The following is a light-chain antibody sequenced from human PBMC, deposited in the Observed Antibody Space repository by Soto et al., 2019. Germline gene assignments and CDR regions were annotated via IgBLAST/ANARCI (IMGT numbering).Light chain of an antibody. J-gene: IGKJ5*01. V-gene: IGKV1-13*02. Sequence: ALPLTQSPSSLSASVGDRVTITCRASQGISSALAWYQQKPGKAPKLLIYDASSLESGVPSRFSGSGSGTDFTLTISSLQPEDFATYYCQQFNSYPPLFGQGTRLEIK. CDR2: DAS. CDR1: QGISSA. CDR3: QQFNSYPPL.